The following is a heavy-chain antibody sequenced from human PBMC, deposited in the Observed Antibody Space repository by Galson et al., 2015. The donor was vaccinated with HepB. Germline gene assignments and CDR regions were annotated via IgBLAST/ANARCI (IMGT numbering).Heavy chain of an antibody. Sequence: SLRLSCAASGFTFSSYGMHWVRQAPGKGLEWVAVISYDGSNKYYADSVKGRFTISRDNSKNTLYLQMNSLRAEDTAVYYCAKDVPYCSSTSCYPEVPDYWGQGTLVTVSS. D-gene: IGHD2-2*01. CDR1: GFTFSSYG. V-gene: IGHV3-30*18. J-gene: IGHJ4*02. CDR2: ISYDGSNK. CDR3: AKDVPYCSSTSCYPEVPDY.